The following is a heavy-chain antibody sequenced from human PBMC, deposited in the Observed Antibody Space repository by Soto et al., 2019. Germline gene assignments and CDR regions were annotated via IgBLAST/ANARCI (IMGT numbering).Heavy chain of an antibody. J-gene: IGHJ4*02. Sequence: QLQLQESGPGLVKPSETLSLTCTVSGGSISRSNYYWGWIRQPPGKGLEWIGSIHYSGSTYYNPSLKSRVTISVDTSKNQFSLRLSSLTAADTAVYYCARVRSWYFDYWGQGTLVTVSS. D-gene: IGHD6-13*01. CDR3: ARVRSWYFDY. V-gene: IGHV4-39*01. CDR2: IHYSGST. CDR1: GGSISRSNYY.